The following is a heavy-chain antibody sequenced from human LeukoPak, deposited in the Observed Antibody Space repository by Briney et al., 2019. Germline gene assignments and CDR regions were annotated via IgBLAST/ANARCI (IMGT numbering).Heavy chain of an antibody. J-gene: IGHJ6*02. CDR1: GYTFTSYG. D-gene: IGHD1-26*01. Sequence: ASVTVSCTASGYTFTSYGISWVRQAPGQGLEWMGWISAYNGNTNYAQKLQGRVTMTRDTSTSTVYMELSSLRSEDTAVYYCATPTSYDYYYYGMDVWGQGTTVTVSS. V-gene: IGHV1-18*01. CDR2: ISAYNGNT. CDR3: ATPTSYDYYYYGMDV.